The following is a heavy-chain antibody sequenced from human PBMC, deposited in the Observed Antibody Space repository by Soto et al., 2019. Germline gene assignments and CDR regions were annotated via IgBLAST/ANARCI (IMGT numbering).Heavy chain of an antibody. Sequence: SETLSLTCAVYGGSFSGYYWSWIRQPPWKGLEWIGEINHSGSTNYNPSLKSRVTISVDTSKNQFSLKLSSVTAADTAVYYCARGAPGSYYYGSGRPRRYYYYGMDVWGKGTTVTIST. D-gene: IGHD3-10*01. J-gene: IGHJ6*04. CDR3: ARGAPGSYYYGSGRPRRYYYYGMDV. CDR2: INHSGST. CDR1: GGSFSGYY. V-gene: IGHV4-34*01.